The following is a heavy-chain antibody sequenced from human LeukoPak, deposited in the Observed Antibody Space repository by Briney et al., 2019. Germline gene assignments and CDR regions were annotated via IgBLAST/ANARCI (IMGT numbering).Heavy chain of an antibody. Sequence: ASVKVSCKASGYTFTSYYMHWVRQAPGQGLEWMGWINPNSGGTNYAQKFQGWVTMTRDTSISTAYMELSRLRSDDTAVYYCARGFTSRRYFDWLPYFDYWGQGTLVTVSS. D-gene: IGHD3-9*01. V-gene: IGHV1-2*04. J-gene: IGHJ4*02. CDR2: INPNSGGT. CDR3: ARGFTSRRYFDWLPYFDY. CDR1: GYTFTSYY.